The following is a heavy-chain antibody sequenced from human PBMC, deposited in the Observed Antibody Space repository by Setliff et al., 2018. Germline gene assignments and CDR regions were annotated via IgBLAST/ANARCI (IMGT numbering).Heavy chain of an antibody. V-gene: IGHV3-48*04. J-gene: IGHJ4*02. Sequence: GGSLRLSCAASGFTFSTYGLNWVRQAPGKGLEWISYLNNDGTTIYYADSVRGRFTISRDNAKNSLYLQMNSLRAEDTAVYYCAKYLVATRGFDYWGQGTLVTVSS. CDR1: GFTFSTYG. CDR2: LNNDGTTI. D-gene: IGHD1-26*01. CDR3: AKYLVATRGFDY.